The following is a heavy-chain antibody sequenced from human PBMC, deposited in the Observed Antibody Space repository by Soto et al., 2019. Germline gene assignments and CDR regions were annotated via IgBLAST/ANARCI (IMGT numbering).Heavy chain of an antibody. CDR3: ARGPITSRGVDVPSYFDY. Sequence: QVQLVQSGAEVKKPGSSVKISCMASGDTFRSYAIGWVRQAPGQGLEWMGGLIPIFGTPTHAPSFQGRLTLTADAPANTAHMELSSLRSVDTALYCCARGPITSRGVDVPSYFDYWGQGTLVAVSS. J-gene: IGHJ4*02. D-gene: IGHD3-22*01. CDR2: LIPIFGTP. CDR1: GDTFRSYA. V-gene: IGHV1-69*01.